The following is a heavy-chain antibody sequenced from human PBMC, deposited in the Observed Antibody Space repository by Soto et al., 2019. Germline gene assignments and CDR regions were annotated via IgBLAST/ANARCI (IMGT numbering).Heavy chain of an antibody. J-gene: IGHJ5*02. Sequence: TGGSLRLSCAASGFTFSSYAMSWLRQAPGRGLEWVSAVSSSSDNTYYADSVKGRFTISRDNSKNTLYLQMNSLRAEDTAIYYCAKAGYGSDVLWWFGPWGLGTLVTVSS. D-gene: IGHD5-12*01. CDR2: VSSSSDNT. CDR3: AKAGYGSDVLWWFGP. V-gene: IGHV3-23*01. CDR1: GFTFSSYA.